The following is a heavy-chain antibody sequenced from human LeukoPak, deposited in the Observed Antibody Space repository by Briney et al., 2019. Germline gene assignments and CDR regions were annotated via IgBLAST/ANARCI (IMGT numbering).Heavy chain of an antibody. CDR2: IWYDGSNK. Sequence: GGSLRLSCAASGFTFSSYGMHWVRQAPDKGLEWVAVIWYDGSNKYYADSVKGRFTISRDNSKNTLYLQMNSLRAEDTAVYYCARGGIAAAGTVFWAVDYYYGMDVWGQGTTVTVSS. CDR1: GFTFSSYG. CDR3: ARGGIAAAGTVFWAVDYYYGMDV. V-gene: IGHV3-33*01. J-gene: IGHJ6*02. D-gene: IGHD6-13*01.